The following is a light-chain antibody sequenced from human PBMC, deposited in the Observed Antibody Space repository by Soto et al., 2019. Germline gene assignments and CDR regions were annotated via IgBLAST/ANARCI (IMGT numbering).Light chain of an antibody. J-gene: IGKJ5*01. V-gene: IGKV1-39*01. CDR1: QSIGTI. CDR3: QQSYYYPS. Sequence: DIQMTQSPSSLSASIGDRVTITCRASQSIGTILNCYQQKPGKAPQVLIYAASSLQSGVPSRFSESGSSTEFTHAINSLQPEGFATYYCQQSYYYPSFGQGTRLEIK. CDR2: AAS.